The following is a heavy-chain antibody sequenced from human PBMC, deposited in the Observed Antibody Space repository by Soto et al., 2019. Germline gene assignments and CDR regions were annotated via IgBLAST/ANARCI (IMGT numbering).Heavy chain of an antibody. V-gene: IGHV1-2*02. CDR3: ARDLPIVGTTTWDY. CDR2: INPNNGGT. J-gene: IGHJ4*02. D-gene: IGHD1-26*01. CDR1: GYTFTGYY. Sequence: GASVEVSCKASGYTFTGYYIHWVRHTPGQGLEWMGWINPNNGGTNYVQKFQGRVTMTRDTSISTAYMELRRLTSDDTAVYYCARDLPIVGTTTWDYWGQGTLVTVSS.